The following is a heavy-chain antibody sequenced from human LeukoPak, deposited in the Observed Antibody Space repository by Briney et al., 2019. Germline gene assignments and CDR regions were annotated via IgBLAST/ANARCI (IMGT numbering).Heavy chain of an antibody. CDR3: ARGRLSSSTYYSTYYYYFYMDV. CDR2: IYHTGSI. Sequence: PSETLSLTCAVSGGSISSSNWWSWVRQSPGKGLEWIGKIYHTGSINYNPSLKSRVTISVDKSKNQFSLKLSSVTAADTAVYFCARGRLSSSTYYSTYYYYFYMDVWGKGTTVTVSS. CDR1: GGSISSSNW. J-gene: IGHJ6*03. D-gene: IGHD4-11*01. V-gene: IGHV4-4*02.